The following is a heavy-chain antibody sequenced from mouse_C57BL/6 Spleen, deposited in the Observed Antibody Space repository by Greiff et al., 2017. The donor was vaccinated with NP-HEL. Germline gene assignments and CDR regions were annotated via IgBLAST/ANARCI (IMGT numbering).Heavy chain of an antibody. Sequence: QVQLQQSGAELVRPGASVTLSCKASGYTFTDYEMHWVKQTPVHGLEWIGAIDPETGGTAYNQKFKGKAILTADKSSSTAYMELRSLTSEDSAVYYCTGGSYYYGSSYGREFAYWGQGTLVTVSA. CDR2: IDPETGGT. CDR3: TGGSYYYGSSYGREFAY. J-gene: IGHJ3*01. V-gene: IGHV1-15*01. CDR1: GYTFTDYE. D-gene: IGHD1-1*01.